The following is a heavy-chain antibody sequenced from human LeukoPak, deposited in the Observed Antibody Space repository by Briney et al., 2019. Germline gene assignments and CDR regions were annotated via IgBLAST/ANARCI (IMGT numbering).Heavy chain of an antibody. CDR1: GFSFSSYG. V-gene: IGHV3-30*02. CDR3: AKFGSSGLQGY. Sequence: PGGSLRLSCAASGFSFSSYGMHWVGQAPGKGLEWVAFIRNDGNNIRYADSVKGRFTISRDNSKNTLYLQMNSLKSEDTAVYYCAKFGSSGLQGYWGQGTLVTVSS. J-gene: IGHJ4*02. CDR2: IRNDGNNI. D-gene: IGHD6-6*01.